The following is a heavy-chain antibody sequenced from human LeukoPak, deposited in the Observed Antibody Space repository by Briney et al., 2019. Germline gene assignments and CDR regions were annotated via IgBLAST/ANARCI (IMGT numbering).Heavy chain of an antibody. J-gene: IGHJ6*03. V-gene: IGHV4-34*01. CDR3: AKRYGDYGDYYYYYLDV. Sequence: SETLSLTCAVYGGSFSGYYWSWIRQPPGKGLEWIGEIKHSGSTNYNPSLKSRVTISVDTSKNQFSLKLSSVTAEDTAVYYCAKRYGDYGDYYYYYLDVWGKGTTVTISS. D-gene: IGHD4-17*01. CDR2: IKHSGST. CDR1: GGSFSGYY.